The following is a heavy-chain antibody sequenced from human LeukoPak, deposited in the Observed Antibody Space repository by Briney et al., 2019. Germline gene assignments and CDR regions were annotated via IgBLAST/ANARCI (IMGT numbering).Heavy chain of an antibody. J-gene: IGHJ4*02. CDR2: IYSGGST. CDR1: GFTVSSNY. CDR3: ARVTYYDSSGYYYYFDY. Sequence: PGGSLRLSCAASGFTVSSNYMSWVRQAPGKGLEWVSVIYSGGSTYYADSVKGRFTISRHNSKNTLYLQMNSLRAEDTAVYYCARVTYYDSSGYYYYFDYWGQGTLVTVSS. V-gene: IGHV3-53*04. D-gene: IGHD3-22*01.